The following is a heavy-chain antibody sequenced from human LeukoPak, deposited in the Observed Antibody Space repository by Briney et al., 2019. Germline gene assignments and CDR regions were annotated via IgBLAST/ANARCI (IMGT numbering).Heavy chain of an antibody. Sequence: PGGSLRLSCAASRFTFDEYVMSWVRQAPGKGLEWVSGISWNGTRTGYADSVKGRFTISRDDAKNSLYLQMNSLRAEDMALYYCARAPTTSYFFDYWGQGTLVTVSS. D-gene: IGHD1-1*01. J-gene: IGHJ4*02. V-gene: IGHV3-20*04. CDR1: RFTFDEYV. CDR3: ARAPTTSYFFDY. CDR2: ISWNGTRT.